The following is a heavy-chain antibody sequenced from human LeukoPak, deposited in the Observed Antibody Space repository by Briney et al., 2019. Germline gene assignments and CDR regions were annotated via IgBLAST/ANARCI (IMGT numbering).Heavy chain of an antibody. V-gene: IGHV1-46*01. J-gene: IGHJ4*02. CDR2: INPDNGDT. CDR3: ARESDVGKDFDY. D-gene: IGHD1-1*01. CDR1: GYTFTYHY. Sequence: ASVTVSCTASGYTFTYHYIHLVRQAPGQGLEWMGIINPDNGDTDYAQRFQGRVTLTRDTSRTTVYMELSSLDSEDTAVYYCARESDVGKDFDYWGQGTLVTVSS.